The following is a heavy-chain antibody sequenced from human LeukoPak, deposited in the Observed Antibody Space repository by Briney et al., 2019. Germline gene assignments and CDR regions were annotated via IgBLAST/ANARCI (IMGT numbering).Heavy chain of an antibody. CDR3: ARDPGSFLSGSGWLNWFEP. V-gene: IGHV1-8*01. CDR1: GYTFTSYD. CDR2: MNPNSGNT. D-gene: IGHD6-19*01. J-gene: IGHJ5*02. Sequence: ASVKVPCKASGYTFTSYDINWVRQATGQGLEWMGWMNPNSGNTGYAQKFQGRVTMTTDTSTSTAYMELRRLRSDDTAVYYCARDPGSFLSGSGWLNWFEPWGQGTLVTVSS.